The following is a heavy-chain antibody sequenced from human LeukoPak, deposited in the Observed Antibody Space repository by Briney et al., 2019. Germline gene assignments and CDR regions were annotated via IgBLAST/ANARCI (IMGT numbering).Heavy chain of an antibody. CDR1: GYTFTGYY. Sequence: ASVKVSCKASGYTFTGYYMHWVRQAPGQGLEWMGWINPDSGGTNYAQKFQGRVTMTRDTSIGTAYMELSSLRSEDTAVYYCARGHYYGSGSYYNVGFYYYYMDVWGKGTTVTISS. CDR2: INPDSGGT. V-gene: IGHV1-2*02. J-gene: IGHJ6*03. D-gene: IGHD3-10*01. CDR3: ARGHYYGSGSYYNVGFYYYYMDV.